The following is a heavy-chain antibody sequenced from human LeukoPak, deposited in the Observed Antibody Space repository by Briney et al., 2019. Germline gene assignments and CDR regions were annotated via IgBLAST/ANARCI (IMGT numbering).Heavy chain of an antibody. J-gene: IGHJ4*02. CDR1: GFIFSNYA. Sequence: PGRSLRLSCAGSGFIFSNYAMHWVRQPPGKGLGWVSGISWNSGSIDYADSVKGRFTISRDNAKNSLYLQMNSLRVEDTAFYYCAKDNRRHYTSGPNPDSLHWGQGALVTVSS. V-gene: IGHV3-9*01. CDR3: AKDNRRHYTSGPNPDSLH. D-gene: IGHD6-19*01. CDR2: ISWNSGSI.